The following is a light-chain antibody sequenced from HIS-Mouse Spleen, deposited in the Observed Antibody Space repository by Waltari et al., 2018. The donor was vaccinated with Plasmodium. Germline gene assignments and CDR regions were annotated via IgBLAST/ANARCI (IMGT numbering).Light chain of an antibody. Sequence: DIQMTHSPSSLSASVGDRVPITCRASQSIRSYLNWYQQKPGKAPKLLIYAASSLQSGVPSRFSGSGSGTDFTLTISSLQPEDFATYYCQQSYSTWTFGQGTKVEIK. CDR2: AAS. CDR1: QSIRSY. CDR3: QQSYSTWT. V-gene: IGKV1-39*01. J-gene: IGKJ1*01.